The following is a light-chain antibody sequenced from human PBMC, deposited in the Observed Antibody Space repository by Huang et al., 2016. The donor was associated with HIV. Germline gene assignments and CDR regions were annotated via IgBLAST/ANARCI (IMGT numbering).Light chain of an antibody. Sequence: DIVLTKSPLSLPVPPGEPASISCRCSQSLLHSNGYNYWDWYLQKPGQSPHLLIYLGSNRASGVPDRFSGSGSGTDFTLKISRVEAEDVGVYYCMQALQTTWTFGQGTKVEIK. CDR2: LGS. V-gene: IGKV2-28*01. CDR1: QSLLHSNGYNY. CDR3: MQALQTTWT. J-gene: IGKJ1*01.